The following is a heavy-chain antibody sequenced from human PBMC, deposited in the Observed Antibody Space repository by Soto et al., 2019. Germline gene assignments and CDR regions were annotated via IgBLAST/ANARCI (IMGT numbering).Heavy chain of an antibody. CDR3: ATEDSGRYLPYYFDY. J-gene: IGHJ4*02. D-gene: IGHD1-26*01. CDR1: GSPISSYY. Sequence: SETLSLTCTVSGSPISSYYWSWFRQSPGQGLEWIGNIYHSGTTNYNPSLKSRVTISIDTPKIQFSLKLTSVTAADTAVYYCATEDSGRYLPYYFDYWGQGALVTVSS. V-gene: IGHV4-59*08. CDR2: IYHSGTT.